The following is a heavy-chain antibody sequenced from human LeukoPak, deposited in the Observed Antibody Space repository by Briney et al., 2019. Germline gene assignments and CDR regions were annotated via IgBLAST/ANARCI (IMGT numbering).Heavy chain of an antibody. D-gene: IGHD3-10*01. Sequence: PGGSLRLSCAASGFTFSSYGMHWVRQAPGKGLEWVAVISYDGSNKYYADSVKGRFTISRDNSKNTLYLQMNSLRAEDTAVYYCAKDSGGSGSLDYWGQGTLVTVSS. CDR3: AKDSGGSGSLDY. V-gene: IGHV3-30*18. CDR2: ISYDGSNK. J-gene: IGHJ4*02. CDR1: GFTFSSYG.